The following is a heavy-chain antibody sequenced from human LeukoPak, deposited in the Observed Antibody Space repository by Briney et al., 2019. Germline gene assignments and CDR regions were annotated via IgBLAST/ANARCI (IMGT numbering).Heavy chain of an antibody. CDR2: ISAYNGNT. CDR3: ARGLFGNYYYYYMDV. D-gene: IGHD3-10*02. Sequence: GASVKVSCKASGYTFTSYGISWVRQAPGQGLEWMGWISAYNGNTNYAQKLQGRVTMTTDTSTSTAYMQLRRLRSDDTAVYHCARGLFGNYYYYYMDVWSKATTVTVSS. CDR1: GYTFTSYG. V-gene: IGHV1-18*01. J-gene: IGHJ6*03.